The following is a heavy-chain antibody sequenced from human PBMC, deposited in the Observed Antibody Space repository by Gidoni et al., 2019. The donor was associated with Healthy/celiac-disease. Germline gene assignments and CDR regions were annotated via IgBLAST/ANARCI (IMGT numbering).Heavy chain of an antibody. CDR1: GFTFRSYW. Sequence: EVQLVESGGGLVQPGGSLRLSCAASGFTFRSYWMHWVRQAPGKGLVWVSRINSDGSSTSYADSVKGRFTISRDNAKNTLYLQMNSLRAEDTAVYYCAREGYYGSGSSDPFDYWGQGTLVTVSS. V-gene: IGHV3-74*01. D-gene: IGHD3-10*01. CDR2: INSDGSST. J-gene: IGHJ4*02. CDR3: AREGYYGSGSSDPFDY.